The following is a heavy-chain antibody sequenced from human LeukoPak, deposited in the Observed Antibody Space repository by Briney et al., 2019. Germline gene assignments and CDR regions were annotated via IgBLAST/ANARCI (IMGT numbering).Heavy chain of an antibody. J-gene: IGHJ4*02. V-gene: IGHV5-51*01. CDR3: ARSEGYCGGDCYAPY. Sequence: GESLKISCQGSGYNFVSYWIGWVRQMPGKGLEWMGIIYPGDSDTRYSPSFQGQVTISADKSISTAYLQWSSLKASDTAMYYCARSEGYCGGDCYAPYWGQGTLVTVSS. D-gene: IGHD2-21*02. CDR2: IYPGDSDT. CDR1: GYNFVSYW.